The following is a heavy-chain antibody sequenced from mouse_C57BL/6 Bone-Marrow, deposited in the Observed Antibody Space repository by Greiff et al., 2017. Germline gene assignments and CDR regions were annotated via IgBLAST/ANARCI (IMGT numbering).Heavy chain of an antibody. CDR2: IYPRSGNT. J-gene: IGHJ3*01. CDR3: ARCRIYYDYDGFAY. CDR1: GYTFTSYG. Sequence: VQLQQSGAELARPGASVKLSCKASGYTFTSYGISWVKQRTGQGLEWIGEIYPRSGNTYYNEKFNGKATLTADKSSSTAYMELRSLTSEDSAVYFCARCRIYYDYDGFAYWGQGTLVTVSA. V-gene: IGHV1-81*01. D-gene: IGHD2-4*01.